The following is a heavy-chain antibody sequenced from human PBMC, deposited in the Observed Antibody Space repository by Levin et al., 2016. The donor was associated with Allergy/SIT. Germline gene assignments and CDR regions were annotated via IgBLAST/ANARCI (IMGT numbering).Heavy chain of an antibody. V-gene: IGHV3-30*18. Sequence: VRQAPGKGLEWVAVISYDGSNNYYLDSVKGRFTISRDNSKNTLYLQMTSLTAEDTAVYYCAKDTYSSPPASLYFYYHYGMDVWGQGTTVTVSS. CDR2: ISYDGSNN. J-gene: IGHJ6*02. CDR3: AKDTYSSPPASLYFYYHYGMDV. D-gene: IGHD6-13*01.